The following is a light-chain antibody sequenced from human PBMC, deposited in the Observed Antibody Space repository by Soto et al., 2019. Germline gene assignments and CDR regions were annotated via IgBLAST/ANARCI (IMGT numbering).Light chain of an antibody. CDR1: QSVSNS. Sequence: EMVLTQSPATLSLSPGERVTLSCRASQSVSNSLVWYQQKAGQAPRLLLYGISYRATGVPARFSGSGSGTDFTLSISSIEPEDFAIYYCQQGSDWPPTYTFGQGTKLEIK. CDR3: QQGSDWPPTYT. CDR2: GIS. J-gene: IGKJ2*01. V-gene: IGKV3-11*01.